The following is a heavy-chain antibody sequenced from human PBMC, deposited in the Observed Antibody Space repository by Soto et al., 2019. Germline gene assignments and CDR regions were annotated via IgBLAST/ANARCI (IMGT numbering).Heavy chain of an antibody. CDR3: ARGPNPYHFDY. V-gene: IGHV1-3*01. CDR1: GYTFTSYA. CDR2: INAGNGNT. J-gene: IGHJ4*02. D-gene: IGHD2-2*01. Sequence: QVQLVQSGAEVKKPGASVKVSCKASGYTFTSYAMHWVRQAPGQRLEWMGWINAGNGNTKYSQKFQGRVTITRDTSAITASMELSSLRSEDTAVYYCARGPNPYHFDYWGQGTLVTVSS.